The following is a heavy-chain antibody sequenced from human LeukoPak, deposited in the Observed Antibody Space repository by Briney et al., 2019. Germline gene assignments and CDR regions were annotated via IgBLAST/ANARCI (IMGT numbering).Heavy chain of an antibody. CDR3: AILYCGGDCYAGDY. J-gene: IGHJ4*02. Sequence: ASVKVSYKASGYTFTSYGISWVRQAPGQGLEWMGWISAYNGNTNYAQKLQGRVTMTTDTSTSTAYMELRSLRSGDTAVYYCAILYCGGDCYAGDYWGQGTLVTVSS. CDR2: ISAYNGNT. D-gene: IGHD2-21*01. V-gene: IGHV1-18*01. CDR1: GYTFTSYG.